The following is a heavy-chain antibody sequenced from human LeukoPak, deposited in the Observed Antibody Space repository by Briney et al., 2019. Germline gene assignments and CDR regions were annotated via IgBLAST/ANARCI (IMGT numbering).Heavy chain of an antibody. CDR1: GGSISSYY. CDR2: IYYSGST. V-gene: IGHV4-59*01. CDR3: ARGAYSGSFFDY. J-gene: IGHJ4*02. Sequence: SETLSLTCTVSGGSISSYYWSWIRQPPGKGLEWIGYIYYSGSTNYNPSLKSRVTISVDTSNNQFSLKLSSVTAADTAVYYCARGAYSGSFFDYWGQGTLVTVSS. D-gene: IGHD1-26*01.